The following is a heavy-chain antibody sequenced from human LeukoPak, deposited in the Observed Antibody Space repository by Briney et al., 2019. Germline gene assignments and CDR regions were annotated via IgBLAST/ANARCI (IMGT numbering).Heavy chain of an antibody. V-gene: IGHV1-2*02. J-gene: IGHJ5*02. CDR3: ARVEEAAGKGNGNWFDP. Sequence: GASVKVSCKASGYTFTGYYMHWVRQAPGQGLEWMGWINPNSGGTNYAQKFRGRVTMNRDTSISTAYMELSRLRSDDTAVYYCARVEEAAGKGNGNWFDPWGQGTLVTVSS. CDR2: INPNSGGT. CDR1: GYTFTGYY. D-gene: IGHD6-13*01.